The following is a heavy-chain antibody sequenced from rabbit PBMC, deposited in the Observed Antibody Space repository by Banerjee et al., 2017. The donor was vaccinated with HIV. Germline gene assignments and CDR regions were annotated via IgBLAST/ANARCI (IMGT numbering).Heavy chain of an antibody. CDR1: GSDFSSNA. Sequence: QEQLVESGGGLVQPEGSLTLTCKASGSDFSSNAMCWVRQAPGKGLELIACIYTGSGSALYVSWAKGRFTISKTSSTTVTLQMTSLTAADTATYFCAREESDGGGHLKLWGPGTLVTVS. CDR2: IYTGSGSA. D-gene: IGHD2-1*01. CDR3: AREESDGGGHLKL. J-gene: IGHJ4*01. V-gene: IGHV1S45*01.